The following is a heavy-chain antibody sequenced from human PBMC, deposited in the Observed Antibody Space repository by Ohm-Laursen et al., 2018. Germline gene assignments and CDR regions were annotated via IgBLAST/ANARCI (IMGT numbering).Heavy chain of an antibody. CDR2: IYSGGGT. Sequence: SLRLSCAASGFTVSNNYMSWVRQAPGKGLEWVSVIYSGGGTNYADSVKGRFTISRDNAKNSLFLQLNALRAEDTAVYYCAKDPSSSWYLGDFDYWGQGTLVTVSS. V-gene: IGHV3-53*01. CDR1: GFTVSNNY. CDR3: AKDPSSSWYLGDFDY. J-gene: IGHJ4*02. D-gene: IGHD6-13*01.